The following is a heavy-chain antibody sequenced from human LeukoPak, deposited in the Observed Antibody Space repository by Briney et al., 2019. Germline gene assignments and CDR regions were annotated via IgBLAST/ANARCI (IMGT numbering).Heavy chain of an antibody. CDR2: VYYSGST. Sequence: PSETLSLTCTVSSGSVSTSSYYWGWIRQPPGKGLEWIGSVYYSGSTNYNPSLKSRVTISVDTSKNQFSLMLSSVTAADTAVYYCARGYDSSAYYPFNYWGQGTLVTVSS. CDR3: ARGYDSSAYYPFNY. CDR1: SGSVSTSSYY. V-gene: IGHV4-39*07. J-gene: IGHJ4*02. D-gene: IGHD3-22*01.